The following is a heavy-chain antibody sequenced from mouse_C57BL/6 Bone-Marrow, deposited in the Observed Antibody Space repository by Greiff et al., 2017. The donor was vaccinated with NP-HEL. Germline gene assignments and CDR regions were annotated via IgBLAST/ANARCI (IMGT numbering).Heavy chain of an antibody. CDR2: IDPGNGDT. CDR1: GFNIKDDY. CDR3: TTKSAAWFAY. V-gene: IGHV14-4*01. J-gene: IGHJ3*01. Sequence: DVKLVESGAELVRPGASVKLSCTASGFNIKDDYMHWVKQRPEQGLEWIGWIDPGNGDTEYASKFQGKATITADTSSNTAYLQLSSLTSEDSAVYYCTTKSAAWFAYWGQGTLVTVSA. D-gene: IGHD6-1*01.